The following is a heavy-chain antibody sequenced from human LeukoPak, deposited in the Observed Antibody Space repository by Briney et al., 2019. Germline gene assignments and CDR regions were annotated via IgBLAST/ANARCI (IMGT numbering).Heavy chain of an antibody. J-gene: IGHJ4*02. Sequence: PGGSLRLSCAASGFTFDDYAMHWVRQAPGKGLEWVSGISWNSGSIGYADSVKGRFTISRDNAKNSPYLQMNSLRAEDTALYYCAKADSSYYYGSWSLFDYWGQGTLVTVSS. D-gene: IGHD3-10*01. V-gene: IGHV3-9*01. CDR1: GFTFDDYA. CDR2: ISWNSGSI. CDR3: AKADSSYYYGSWSLFDY.